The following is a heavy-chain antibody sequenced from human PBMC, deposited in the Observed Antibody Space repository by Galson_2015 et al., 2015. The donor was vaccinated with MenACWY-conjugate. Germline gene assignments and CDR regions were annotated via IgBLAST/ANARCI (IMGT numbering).Heavy chain of an antibody. CDR2: IGASGYDT. CDR1: GFTFSSYA. J-gene: IGHJ6*02. CDR3: AKYVAPPSIDVYGLDV. Sequence: SLRLSCAASGFTFSSYAMAWVRQAPGKELEWVSSIGASGYDTYYADSARGRFAISRVSSQNILYLQINGLRAEDTALYYCAKYVAPPSIDVYGLDVWGQGTTVTVSS. D-gene: IGHD6-6*01. V-gene: IGHV3-23*01.